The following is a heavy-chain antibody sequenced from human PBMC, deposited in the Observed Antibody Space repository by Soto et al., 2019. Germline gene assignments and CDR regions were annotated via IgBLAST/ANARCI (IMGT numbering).Heavy chain of an antibody. V-gene: IGHV3-11*01. CDR3: ARDLYGLDV. CDR2: ISRTDSSK. Sequence: QVQLVESGGGLVKPGGSLRLSCAATGFSFSDYDMTWIRQAPGQGLEWLPYISRTDSSKYYAGSVKGRFTISVDSAKRSVYLQMNSLRADDTAVYYCARDLYGLDVWGQGTTVIVSS. J-gene: IGHJ6*02. CDR1: GFSFSDYD.